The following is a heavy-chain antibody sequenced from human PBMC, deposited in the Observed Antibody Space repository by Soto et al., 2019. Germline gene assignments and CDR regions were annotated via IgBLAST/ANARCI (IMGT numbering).Heavy chain of an antibody. CDR2: IYYSGST. CDR3: AREGYGSGSYFVGDD. D-gene: IGHD3-10*01. Sequence: SETLSLTCTVSGGSVSSGSYYWSWIRQPPGKGLEWIGYIYYSGSTNYNPSLKSRVTISVDTSKDQFSLKLSSVTAADTAVYYCAREGYGSGSYFVGDDWGQGTLVTVSS. J-gene: IGHJ4*02. CDR1: GGSVSSGSYY. V-gene: IGHV4-61*01.